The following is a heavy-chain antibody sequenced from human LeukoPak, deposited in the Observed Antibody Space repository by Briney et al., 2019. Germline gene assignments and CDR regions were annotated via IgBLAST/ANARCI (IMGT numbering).Heavy chain of an antibody. CDR1: GFIFSGYA. D-gene: IGHD4-17*01. J-gene: IGHJ4*02. CDR2: IWYDGSNK. CDR3: ARDRTVTFFDY. V-gene: IGHV3-33*08. Sequence: PGGSLRLSCVGSGFIFSGYALHWVRQAPGKGLEWVAVIWYDGSNKYYADSVKGRFTISRDNSKNTLYLQMNSLRAEDTAVYYCARDRTVTFFDYWGQGTLVTVSS.